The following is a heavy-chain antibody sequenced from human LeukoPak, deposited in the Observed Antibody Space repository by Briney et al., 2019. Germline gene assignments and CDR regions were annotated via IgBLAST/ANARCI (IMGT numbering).Heavy chain of an antibody. Sequence: ASVKVSCKASGYTFTSYYTHWVRQAPGQGLEWMGIINPSGGSTSYAQKFQGRVTMTRDMSTSTDYMELSSLRSEDTAVYYCARVTPFEGYFDYWGQGTLVTVSS. CDR1: GYTFTSYY. D-gene: IGHD2/OR15-2a*01. CDR3: ARVTPFEGYFDY. J-gene: IGHJ4*02. V-gene: IGHV1-46*01. CDR2: INPSGGST.